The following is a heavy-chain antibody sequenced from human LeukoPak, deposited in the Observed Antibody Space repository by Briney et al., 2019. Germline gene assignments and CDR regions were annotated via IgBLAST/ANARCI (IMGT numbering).Heavy chain of an antibody. CDR2: ISYDGSNK. J-gene: IGHJ4*02. D-gene: IGHD5-18*01. V-gene: IGHV3-30-3*01. CDR1: AFTFSSYA. CDR3: ARDTAMVLFYFDY. Sequence: GGSLILYCAASAFTFSSYAIHWVRQAPGYWLDSVPLISYDGSNKYYADSVKGRFTISRDNSKNTLYLQMNSLRPEDTAVYYCARDTAMVLFYFDYWGQGTLVTVSS.